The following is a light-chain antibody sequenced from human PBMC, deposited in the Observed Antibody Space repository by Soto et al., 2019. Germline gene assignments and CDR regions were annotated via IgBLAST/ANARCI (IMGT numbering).Light chain of an antibody. J-gene: IGKJ1*01. CDR3: QQYYSYPPWS. CDR1: QSISTY. Sequence: AIRMTQSPSSFSASTGYKVTITCRASQSISTYLAWYQQKPGKAPKLLIYAASTLQTGVPSRFSGSGSGTDFTLTIDCLQSEDFATYYCQQYYSYPPWSFGLGTKVEVK. CDR2: AAS. V-gene: IGKV1-8*01.